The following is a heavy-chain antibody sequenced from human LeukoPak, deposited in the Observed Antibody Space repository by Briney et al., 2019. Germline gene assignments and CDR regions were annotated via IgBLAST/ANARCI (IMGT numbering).Heavy chain of an antibody. J-gene: IGHJ4*02. Sequence: ASVKVSCTASGYTFNGNYIHWVRQAPGQGLEWMGWISGYNGNANYAQNLQGRVTMTTDTSTSTAYMDLRSLRSDDTAVYYCARGHTNFDSWGQGTLVTVSS. CDR3: ARGHTNFDS. CDR2: ISGYNGNA. V-gene: IGHV1-18*04. CDR1: GYTFNGNY.